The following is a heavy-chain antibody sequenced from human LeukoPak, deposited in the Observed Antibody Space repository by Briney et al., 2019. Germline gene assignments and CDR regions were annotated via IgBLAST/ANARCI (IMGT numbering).Heavy chain of an antibody. V-gene: IGHV3-30*02. Sequence: GGSLRLSCAASGFTFSSYGMHWVRQAPGKGLEWVAFIRYDGSNKYYADSVKGRFTISRDNSKSTLYLQMNSLRAEDTAVYYCAKDRSYQFDYWGQGTLVTVSS. CDR2: IRYDGSNK. CDR3: AKDRSYQFDY. CDR1: GFTFSSYG. J-gene: IGHJ4*02. D-gene: IGHD1-26*01.